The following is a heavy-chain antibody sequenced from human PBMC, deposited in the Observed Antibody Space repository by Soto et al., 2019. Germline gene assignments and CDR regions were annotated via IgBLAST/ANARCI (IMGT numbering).Heavy chain of an antibody. J-gene: IGHJ6*02. V-gene: IGHV1-18*01. CDR3: ETSIAVDYFAPLSYYYGMDV. CDR2: ISAYNGNT. Sequence: ASVKVSCKASGYTFTSYGISWVRQAPGQGLEWLGWISAYNGNTNYAQKLQGRVTMTTDTSTSTAYMELRSLRSDDTAVYYCETSIAVDYFAPLSYYYGMDVWGQGTTVTVSS. CDR1: GYTFTSYG. D-gene: IGHD6-6*01.